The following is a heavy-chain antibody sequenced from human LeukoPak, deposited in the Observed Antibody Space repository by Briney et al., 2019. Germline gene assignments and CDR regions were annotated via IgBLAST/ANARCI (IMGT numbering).Heavy chain of an antibody. CDR2: INHSGST. J-gene: IGHJ6*03. D-gene: IGHD6-19*01. Sequence: PSETLSLTCAVYGGSFSGYYWSWIRQPPGKGLEWIGEINHSGSTNYNPSLKSRVTTSVDTSKNQFSLKLSSVTAADTAAYYCAKPAVAGTNHYYYYYMDVWGKGTTVTISS. CDR1: GGSFSGYY. V-gene: IGHV4-34*01. CDR3: AKPAVAGTNHYYYYYMDV.